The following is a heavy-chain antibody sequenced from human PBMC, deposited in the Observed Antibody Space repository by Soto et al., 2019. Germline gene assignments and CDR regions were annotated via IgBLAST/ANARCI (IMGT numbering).Heavy chain of an antibody. V-gene: IGHV1-8*02. Sequence: ASVKVSCKASGYDFTAYDINWVRQASGQGLEWMGWMNPINGATGSVRRFQGRVSMTRNTATGTAYLELTSLRSDDTAVYYCGRGPSPRAPAGGTPFYYAMDVWGQGTAVTVSS. CDR2: MNPINGAT. J-gene: IGHJ6*02. CDR3: GRGPSPRAPAGGTPFYYAMDV. CDR1: GYDFTAYD. D-gene: IGHD6-13*01.